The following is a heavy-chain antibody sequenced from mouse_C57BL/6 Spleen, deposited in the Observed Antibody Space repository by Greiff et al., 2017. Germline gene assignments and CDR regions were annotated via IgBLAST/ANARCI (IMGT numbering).Heavy chain of an antibody. V-gene: IGHV2-5*01. CDR3: AKNRDDYDYAMDY. CDR1: GFSLTSYG. CDR2: IWRGGST. Sequence: VQLQQSGPGLVQPSQSLSITCTVSGFSLTSYGVHWVRQSPGKGLEWLGVIWRGGSTDYNAAFMSRLSITKDNSKSQVFFKMNSLQADDTAIYYCAKNRDDYDYAMDYWGQGTSGTVSS. J-gene: IGHJ4*01. D-gene: IGHD2-4*01.